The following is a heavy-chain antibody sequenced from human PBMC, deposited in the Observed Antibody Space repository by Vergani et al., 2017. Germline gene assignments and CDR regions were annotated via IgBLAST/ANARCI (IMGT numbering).Heavy chain of an antibody. CDR2: IYYSGST. CDR1: GGSISSGDYY. CDR3: ARVEGPIAVAGLFDY. J-gene: IGHJ4*02. Sequence: QVQLQESGPGLVKPSQTLSLTCTVSGGSISSGDYYWSWIRQPPGKGLEWIGYIYYSGSTYYNPSLKSRVTISVDTSKNQFSLKLSSVTAADTAVYYCARVEGPIAVAGLFDYWGQGTLVTVSS. D-gene: IGHD6-19*01. V-gene: IGHV4-30-4*01.